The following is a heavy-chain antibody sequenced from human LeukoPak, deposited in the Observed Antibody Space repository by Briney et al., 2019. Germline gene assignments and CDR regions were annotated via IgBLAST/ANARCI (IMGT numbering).Heavy chain of an antibody. CDR1: GFSLSNYW. J-gene: IGHJ4*02. Sequence: GGSLRPSCAASGFSLSNYWISWVRQAPGKGLEWVANIKLDGSEKYYVNSVKGRFTISRDNAKNSLNLQMNSLRAEDTAVYYCARETRGSYVPGLDSWGQGTLVTVSS. CDR2: IKLDGSEK. V-gene: IGHV3-7*01. D-gene: IGHD1-26*01. CDR3: ARETRGSYVPGLDS.